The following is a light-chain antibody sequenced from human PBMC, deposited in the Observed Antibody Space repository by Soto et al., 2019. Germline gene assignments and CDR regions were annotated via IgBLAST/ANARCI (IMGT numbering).Light chain of an antibody. V-gene: IGKV3-11*01. CDR3: QQYGSSPT. CDR1: QSVSNY. CDR2: DAS. Sequence: EIVLTQSPATLSLSPGERATLSCRASQSVSNYLAWYQQKPGQAPRLLIYDASIRATGIPARLSGSGSGTEFPLTISSIEPEDFVVYYCQQYGSSPTFGHGTKVDIK. J-gene: IGKJ1*01.